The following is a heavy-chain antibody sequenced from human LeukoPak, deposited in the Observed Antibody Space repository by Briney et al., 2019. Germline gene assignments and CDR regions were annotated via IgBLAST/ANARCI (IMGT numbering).Heavy chain of an antibody. J-gene: IGHJ4*02. CDR2: INLDGSEK. V-gene: IGHV3-7*01. D-gene: IGHD3-10*01. CDR3: ARDLDLLWFGEIFDY. Sequence: GGSLRLSCAASGFTFSSYWLSWVRQAPGKGLEWVANINLDGSEKYYVDSVKGRFTISRGNAKNSLYLQMNSLRAEDTAVYYCARDLDLLWFGEIFDYWGQGTLVTVSS. CDR1: GFTFSSYW.